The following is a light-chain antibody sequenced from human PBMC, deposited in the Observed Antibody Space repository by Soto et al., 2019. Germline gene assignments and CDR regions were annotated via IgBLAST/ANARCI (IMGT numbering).Light chain of an antibody. CDR1: SSDVGGYNY. CDR2: EVS. CDR3: SSYRTGGPFV. V-gene: IGLV2-8*01. J-gene: IGLJ1*01. Sequence: QSVLTQPPSASGSPGQSVTISCTGTSSDVGGYNYVSWYQQHPGKAPKLVIYEVSKRPSGVPDRFSGSKSGNTASLTVSGLQAEDEADYYCSSYRTGGPFVFGTGTKVTVL.